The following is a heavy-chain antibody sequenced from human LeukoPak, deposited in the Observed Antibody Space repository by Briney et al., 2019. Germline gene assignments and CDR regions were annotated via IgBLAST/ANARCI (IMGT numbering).Heavy chain of an antibody. J-gene: IGHJ4*02. CDR3: ARVGYTSYDFAY. D-gene: IGHD5-12*01. Sequence: SETLSLTCTVSGVSISSYYWTWVRRAPGKGLEWIGVIYYSGSTNYKPSLKSRVTISLDTSKHQLSLKLTSLTAADTAVYDCARVGYTSYDFAYWGQGTLVTVSS. CDR1: GVSISSYY. CDR2: IYYSGST. V-gene: IGHV4-59*01.